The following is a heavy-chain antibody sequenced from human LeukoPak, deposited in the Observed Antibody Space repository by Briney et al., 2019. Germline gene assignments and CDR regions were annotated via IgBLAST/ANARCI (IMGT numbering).Heavy chain of an antibody. CDR2: ISAYNGNT. D-gene: IGHD3-10*01. CDR1: GYAFTSYG. Sequence: ASVKVSCKASGYAFTSYGISWVRQAPGQGLEWMRWISAYNGNTNYAQKLQGRVTITRDTSASTAYMELSSLRSDDTAVYYCARANMVRGVGSFFDRNSFDPWGQGTLVTVSS. V-gene: IGHV1-18*01. CDR3: ARANMVRGVGSFFDRNSFDP. J-gene: IGHJ5*02.